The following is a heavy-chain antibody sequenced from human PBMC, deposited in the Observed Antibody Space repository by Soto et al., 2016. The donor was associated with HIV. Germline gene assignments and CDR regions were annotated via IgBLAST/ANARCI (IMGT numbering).Heavy chain of an antibody. J-gene: IGHJ4*02. CDR2: IYSGGDT. CDR1: GFTVSSNY. Sequence: EVQLVESGGGLVQPGGSLRLSCPASGFTVSSNYMNWVRQAPGKGLEWVSVIYSGGDTYYADSVRGRFSISRDNSKNTVYLQMNRLRAEDTAVYYCAREGVWGSSRPYYFDHWGQGILVTVSS. CDR3: AREGVWGSSRPYYFDH. V-gene: IGHV3-66*01. D-gene: IGHD3-16*02.